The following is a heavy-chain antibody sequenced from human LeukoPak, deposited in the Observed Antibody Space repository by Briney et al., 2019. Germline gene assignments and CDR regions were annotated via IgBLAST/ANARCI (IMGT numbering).Heavy chain of an antibody. CDR2: IGTAGDT. V-gene: IGHV3-13*01. Sequence: GGSLRLSCAASGFTFSSYDMHWVRQATGKGLEWVSAIGTAGDTYYPGSVKGRFTISRENAKNSLYLQMNSLRAGDTAVYYCARANGDPRGYYMDVWGKGTTVTISS. CDR1: GFTFSSYD. CDR3: ARANGDPRGYYMDV. D-gene: IGHD4-17*01. J-gene: IGHJ6*03.